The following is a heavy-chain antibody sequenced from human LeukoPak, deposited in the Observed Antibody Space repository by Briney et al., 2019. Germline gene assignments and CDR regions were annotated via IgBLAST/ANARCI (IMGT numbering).Heavy chain of an antibody. CDR1: GFTFSSYA. V-gene: IGHV3-23*01. CDR3: ARSVAALDY. J-gene: IGHJ4*02. CDR2: IIGSGDST. D-gene: IGHD6-19*01. Sequence: QTGGSLRLSCAASGFTFSSYAMSWVRQAPGMGLEWVSVIIGSGDSTYYADSVKGRFTISRDNSKNTLYLQMNSLRAEDTAVYYCARSVAALDYWGQGTLVTVSS.